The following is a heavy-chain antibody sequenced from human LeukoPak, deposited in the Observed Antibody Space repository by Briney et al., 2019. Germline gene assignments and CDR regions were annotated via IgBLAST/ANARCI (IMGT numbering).Heavy chain of an antibody. Sequence: LAGGSLRLSCATSGFTFSRYDYNWVRQAPGKGLKWISYISISGVTKYYADSVRGRFTVSRDNARDSLYLQMDSLRAEDTATYYCTSHGSTYYFDYCGQGTQVTVSS. V-gene: IGHV3-48*03. D-gene: IGHD5/OR15-5a*01. J-gene: IGHJ4*02. CDR2: ISISGVTK. CDR3: TSHGSTYYFDY. CDR1: GFTFSRYD.